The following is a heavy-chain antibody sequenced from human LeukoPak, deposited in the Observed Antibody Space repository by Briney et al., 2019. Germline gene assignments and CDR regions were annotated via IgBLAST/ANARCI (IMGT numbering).Heavy chain of an antibody. Sequence: GGSLRLSCIASGFTFSNYWMSWVRQAPGKGLEYVSAISSNGGTTYYANSVKGRFTISRDNSKNTLYLQMGSLRAEDMAVYYCARDGEYCGGDCSPRWYFDLWGRGTLVTVSS. V-gene: IGHV3-64*01. CDR1: GFTFSNYW. CDR3: ARDGEYCGGDCSPRWYFDL. D-gene: IGHD2-21*02. CDR2: ISSNGGTT. J-gene: IGHJ2*01.